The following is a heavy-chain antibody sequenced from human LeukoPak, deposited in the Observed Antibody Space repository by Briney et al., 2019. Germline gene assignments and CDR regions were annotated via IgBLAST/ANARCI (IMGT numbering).Heavy chain of an antibody. CDR2: ISGGGGST. D-gene: IGHD1-14*01. J-gene: IGHJ5*02. Sequence: GPLRLSCAASEFTFSNYAMNWVRQAPGKGLEWVSGISGGGGSTYYADSVKGRFTISRDNSKNTLYLQMDSLRAEDTALYYCAKGSGINHYHWIDPWGQGTLVTVSS. CDR3: AKGSGINHYHWIDP. V-gene: IGHV3-23*01. CDR1: EFTFSNYA.